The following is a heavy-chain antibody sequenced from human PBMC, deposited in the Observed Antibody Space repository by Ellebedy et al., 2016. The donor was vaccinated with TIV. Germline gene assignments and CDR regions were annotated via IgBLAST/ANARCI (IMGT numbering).Heavy chain of an antibody. Sequence: GGSLRLSXAASGFTFSSYAMSWVRQAPGKGLEWVSAISGSGGSTYYADSVKGRFTISRDNSKNTLYLQMNSLRAEDTAVYYCARDDCSSTSCYGDVWGQGTTVTVSS. J-gene: IGHJ6*02. D-gene: IGHD2-2*01. CDR1: GFTFSSYA. CDR2: ISGSGGST. V-gene: IGHV3-23*01. CDR3: ARDDCSSTSCYGDV.